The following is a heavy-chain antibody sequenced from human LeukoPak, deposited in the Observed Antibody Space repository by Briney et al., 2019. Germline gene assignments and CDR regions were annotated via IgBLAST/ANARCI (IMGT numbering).Heavy chain of an antibody. CDR2: ISSSSSTI. D-gene: IGHD3-22*01. J-gene: IGHJ4*02. V-gene: IGHV3-48*01. CDR1: GFTFSSYS. Sequence: GGSLRLSCAASGFTFSSYSMNWVRQAPGKGLEWVSYISSSSSTIYYADSVKGRFTISRDNAKNSLYLQMNSLRAEDTAVYYCARGTPNYYDSSGSPGIWGKGTLVTVSS. CDR3: ARGTPNYYDSSGSPGI.